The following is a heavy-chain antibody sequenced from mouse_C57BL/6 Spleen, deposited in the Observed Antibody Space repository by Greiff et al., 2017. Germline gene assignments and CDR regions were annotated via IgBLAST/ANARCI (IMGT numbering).Heavy chain of an antibody. Sequence: EVQRVESGGGLVQPGGSMKLSCVASGFTFSNYWMNWVRQSPEKGLEWVAQIRLKSDNYATHYAVSVKGRFTISRDDSKSSVYLQMNNLRAEDTGIYYCTLLLSGAYWGQGTLVTVSA. CDR3: TLLLSGAY. J-gene: IGHJ3*01. V-gene: IGHV6-3*01. CDR2: IRLKSDNYAT. CDR1: GFTFSNYW. D-gene: IGHD2-10*01.